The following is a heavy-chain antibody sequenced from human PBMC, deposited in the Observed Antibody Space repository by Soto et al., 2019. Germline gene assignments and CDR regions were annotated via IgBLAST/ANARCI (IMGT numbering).Heavy chain of an antibody. J-gene: IGHJ3*01. CDR3: ARQGSCSGDNCFSFLYSFDV. D-gene: IGHD2-15*01. Sequence: SETLSLTCTFSGGSGSYHWAWISQPPGRGLEYIGSVHDSGSTYYSPSLKRRLNLSADMSKNQLSLRLTSVTAADTAVYYCARQGSCSGDNCFSFLYSFDVWARGTMVTVSS. CDR2: VHDSGST. CDR1: GGSGSYH. V-gene: IGHV4-39*01.